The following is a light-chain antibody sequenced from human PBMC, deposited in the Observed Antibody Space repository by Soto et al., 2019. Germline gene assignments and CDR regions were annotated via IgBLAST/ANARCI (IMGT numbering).Light chain of an antibody. Sequence: DIQITQSPSSLSASVGDRVTITCRASQSISSYLNWYQQKPGKAPKLLIYAASSLQSGVPSRFSGSGSGTDFTLTISSMQPEDFANYYCQQSYSTPFGFGPGTKVDIK. J-gene: IGKJ3*01. V-gene: IGKV1-39*01. CDR1: QSISSY. CDR3: QQSYSTPFG. CDR2: AAS.